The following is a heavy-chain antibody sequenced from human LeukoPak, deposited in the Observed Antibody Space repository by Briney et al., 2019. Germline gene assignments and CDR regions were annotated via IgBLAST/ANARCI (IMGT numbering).Heavy chain of an antibody. Sequence: GGSLRLSCAASGFTVSSNYMSWVRQAPGKGLEWVSVIYSGGSTYYADSVKGRFTISRDNSKDTLYLQMNSLRAEDTAVYYCARGDEVTSFDYWGQGTLVTVSS. V-gene: IGHV3-53*01. CDR1: GFTVSSNY. D-gene: IGHD2-2*01. CDR2: IYSGGST. J-gene: IGHJ4*02. CDR3: ARGDEVTSFDY.